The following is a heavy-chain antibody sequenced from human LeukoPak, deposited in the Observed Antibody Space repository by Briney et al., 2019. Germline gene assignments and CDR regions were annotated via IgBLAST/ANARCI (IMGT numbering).Heavy chain of an antibody. D-gene: IGHD3-22*01. J-gene: IGHJ4*02. CDR1: GGSISSYY. V-gene: IGHV4-4*07. Sequence: SETLSLTCTVSGGSISSYYWSWIRQPAGKGLEWIGRIYTSGSTNYNPSLKSRVTMSVDTSKNQFSLKLSSVTAADTAVYYCARTNYYYDSSGYFVYYFDYWGQGTLVTVSS. CDR3: ARTNYYYDSSGYFVYYFDY. CDR2: IYTSGST.